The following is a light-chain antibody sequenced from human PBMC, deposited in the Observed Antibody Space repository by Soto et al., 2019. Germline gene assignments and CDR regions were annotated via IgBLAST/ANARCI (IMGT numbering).Light chain of an antibody. CDR3: MQYSDWPHR. CDR1: QSLVHSSGNTF. V-gene: IGKV2-30*02. Sequence: DVVLTQSPVSLPVTRGQPASISCRSSQSLVHSSGNTFLSRFFQRPGESPRRLIYKVSHRDSGARDRISGSGSGTGFTLQITRVEAGDVGVNYCMQYSDWPHRVGQGTKVDIK. J-gene: IGKJ2*01. CDR2: KVS.